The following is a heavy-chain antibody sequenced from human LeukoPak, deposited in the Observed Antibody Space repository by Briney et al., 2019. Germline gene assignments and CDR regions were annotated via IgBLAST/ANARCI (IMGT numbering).Heavy chain of an antibody. CDR2: ISAFNGNT. V-gene: IGHV1-18*01. Sequence: GASVKVSCMASGYTFTSYGISWVRQAPGQGLEWMGWISAFNGNTNYAQKLQGRVTMTTDTSTSTAYMELRSLRSDDTAVYYCARETLGYCSSTSCPAPFDYWGQGTLVTVSS. D-gene: IGHD2-2*01. J-gene: IGHJ4*02. CDR1: GYTFTSYG. CDR3: ARETLGYCSSTSCPAPFDY.